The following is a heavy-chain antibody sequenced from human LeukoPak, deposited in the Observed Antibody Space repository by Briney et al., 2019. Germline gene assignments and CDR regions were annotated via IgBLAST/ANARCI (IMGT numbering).Heavy chain of an antibody. CDR2: ISSNGSTI. CDR3: ASLGVSSLINWFDP. Sequence: GGSLRLSCAASGFTFSSYEMNWVRQAPGKGLEWVSYISSNGSTIYYADSVKGRFTISRDNAKNSLYLQMNSLRAEDTAVYYCASLGVSSLINWFDPWGQGTLVTVSS. J-gene: IGHJ5*02. D-gene: IGHD3-16*01. V-gene: IGHV3-48*03. CDR1: GFTFSSYE.